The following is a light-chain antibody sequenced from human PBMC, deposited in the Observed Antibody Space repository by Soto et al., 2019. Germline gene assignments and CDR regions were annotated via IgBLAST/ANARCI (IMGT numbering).Light chain of an antibody. J-gene: IGLJ1*01. CDR1: SSNIGAGYD. CDR2: VNN. V-gene: IGLV1-40*01. Sequence: QSVLTPPPSVSGAPGHRVTISCPGSSSNIGAGYDVHWYQQLPGTAPKLLIYVNNNRPSGVPDRFSGSKSATSASLAISGLQAEDEADYYCQSYDSSLSSYVFGTGTKV. CDR3: QSYDSSLSSYV.